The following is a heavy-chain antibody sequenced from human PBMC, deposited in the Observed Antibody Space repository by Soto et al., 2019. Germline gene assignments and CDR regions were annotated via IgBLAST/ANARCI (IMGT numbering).Heavy chain of an antibody. D-gene: IGHD5-12*01. CDR3: AKGGWLDD. J-gene: IGHJ4*02. Sequence: EVHLLESGGDLVQPGGSLRLSCAASGFSFTAYIMSWFRQAPGQGLEWVSAISVSGDKTYYADSVKGRFTISRDDAMNTLYLQLNSLRVDDTAIYYCAKGGWLDDCGQGTLVTVSS. CDR2: ISVSGDKT. CDR1: GFSFTAYI. V-gene: IGHV3-23*01.